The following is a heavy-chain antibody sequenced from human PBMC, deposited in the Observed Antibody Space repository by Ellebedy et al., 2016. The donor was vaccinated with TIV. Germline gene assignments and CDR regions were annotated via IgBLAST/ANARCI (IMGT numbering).Heavy chain of an antibody. J-gene: IGHJ5*02. CDR1: GGSFSGYY. CDR3: ARGRSISMVRGGWFDP. Sequence: MPSETLSLTCAVYGGSFSGYYWTWIRQPPGKGLEWIGEINHSGSTNYNPSLKSRVTISVDTSKNQFSLKLSSVTAADTAVYYCARGRSISMVRGGWFDPWGQGTLVTVSS. V-gene: IGHV4-34*01. D-gene: IGHD3-10*01. CDR2: INHSGST.